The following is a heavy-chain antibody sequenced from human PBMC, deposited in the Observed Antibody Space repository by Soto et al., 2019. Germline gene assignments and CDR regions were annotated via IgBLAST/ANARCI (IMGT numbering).Heavy chain of an antibody. CDR3: ARDKDGITMVRGVINWFDP. CDR1: GYTFTSYG. D-gene: IGHD3-10*01. Sequence: ASVKSSCKASGYTFTSYGISWVRQAPGQGLEWMGWISAYNGNTNYAQKLQGRVTMTTDTSTSTAYMELRSLRSDDTAVYYCARDKDGITMVRGVINWFDPWGQGTLVTVSS. V-gene: IGHV1-18*04. J-gene: IGHJ5*02. CDR2: ISAYNGNT.